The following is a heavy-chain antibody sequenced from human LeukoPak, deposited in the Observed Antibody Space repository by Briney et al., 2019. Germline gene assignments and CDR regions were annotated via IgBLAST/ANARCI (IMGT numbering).Heavy chain of an antibody. Sequence: PSETLSLTCTVSGGSISRSSYYWGWIRQPPGKGLEWIGSIYHSGSTYYNPSLKSRVTISVDTSKNQFSLKLSSVTAADTAVYYCARGRDTAMVYPDFDYWGQGTLVTVSS. J-gene: IGHJ4*02. CDR3: ARGRDTAMVYPDFDY. D-gene: IGHD5-18*01. CDR1: GGSISRSSYY. V-gene: IGHV4-39*07. CDR2: IYHSGST.